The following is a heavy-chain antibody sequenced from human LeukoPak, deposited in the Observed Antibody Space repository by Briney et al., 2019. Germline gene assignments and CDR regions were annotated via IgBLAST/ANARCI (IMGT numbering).Heavy chain of an antibody. CDR2: IYHRGST. D-gene: IGHD4-17*01. Sequence: SETLSLTCTVSGGSISPYYWSWIRQPPGKGLEWIGYIYHRGSTNYNPSLKSRVTISVDKSKNQFSLKLSSVTAADTAVYYCARDHYGDLEDYWGQGTLVTVSS. CDR3: ARDHYGDLEDY. V-gene: IGHV4-59*12. J-gene: IGHJ4*02. CDR1: GGSISPYY.